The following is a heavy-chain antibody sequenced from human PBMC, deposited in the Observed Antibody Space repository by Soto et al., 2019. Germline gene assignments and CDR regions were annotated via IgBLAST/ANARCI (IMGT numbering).Heavy chain of an antibody. CDR3: AGVGNRGGGAFDI. CDR1: GFTFSDYY. V-gene: IGHV3-11*06. CDR2: ISSSSSYT. Sequence: QVQLVESGGGLVKPGGSLRLSCAASGFTFSDYYMSWIRQAPGKGLEWVSYISSSSSYTNYADSVKGRFTISRDNAKNSLYLQKNGLRAEDTGVYYCAGVGNRGGGAFDIWGQGTMVTVSS. D-gene: IGHD3-16*01. J-gene: IGHJ3*02.